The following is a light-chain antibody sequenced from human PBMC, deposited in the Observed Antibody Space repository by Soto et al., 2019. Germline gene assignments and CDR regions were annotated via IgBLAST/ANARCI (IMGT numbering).Light chain of an antibody. CDR1: QSVSSY. CDR3: HQRSNWPQT. V-gene: IGKV3-11*01. J-gene: IGKJ1*01. Sequence: EIVLTQSPATLSLSPGERATLSCRASQSVSSYLAWYQQTPGQAPRLLIYDASNRATGIPARFSGSGSGTDFTLTISSLEPEDFAVYYCHQRSNWPQTFSQGTRVDIK. CDR2: DAS.